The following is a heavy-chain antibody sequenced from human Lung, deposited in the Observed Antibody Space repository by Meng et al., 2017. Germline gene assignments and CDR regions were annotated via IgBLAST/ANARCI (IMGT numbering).Heavy chain of an antibody. CDR2: ISHSGNT. D-gene: IGHD4-17*01. J-gene: IGHJ4*02. CDR1: GGSISSGNW. CDR3: ARNGAYCLHS. Sequence: QVQVQGAGPRLGKPSETLSLTCAVSGGSISSGNWWSWVRQPPGKGLEWIGEISHSGNTNYSPSFRGRVTMSVGSSRDQFSLELNSVTAADTAVYFCARNGAYCLHSWGQGTLVTVSS. V-gene: IGHV4-4*02.